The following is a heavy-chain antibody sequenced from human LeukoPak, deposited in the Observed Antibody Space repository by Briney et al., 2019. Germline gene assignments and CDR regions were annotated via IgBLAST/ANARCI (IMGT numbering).Heavy chain of an antibody. Sequence: RASVKVSCKASGYTFTGYYMHWVRQAPGQGLEWMGWINPNSGGTNYAQKFQGRVTMTRDTSISTAYMELSRLRSDDTAVYYCAREYYYDSSGYYYPRSDAFDIWGQGTMVTVSS. CDR3: AREYYYDSSGYYYPRSDAFDI. J-gene: IGHJ3*02. CDR2: INPNSGGT. D-gene: IGHD3-22*01. V-gene: IGHV1-2*02. CDR1: GYTFTGYY.